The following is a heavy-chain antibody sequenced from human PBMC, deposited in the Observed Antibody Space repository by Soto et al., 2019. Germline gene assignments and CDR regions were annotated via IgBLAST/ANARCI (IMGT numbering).Heavy chain of an antibody. CDR1: GGSISSSNW. CDR3: ARVLSPPLYYFDY. V-gene: IGHV4-4*02. J-gene: IGHJ4*02. CDR2: IYHSGST. Sequence: QVQLQESGPGLVKPSGTLSLTCAVSGGSISSSNWWSWVRQPPGKGLEWIGEIYHSGSTNYNPSLKSRVTISVDKSENQFSLKLSSVTAAATAVYYCARVLSPPLYYFDYWGQGTLVTVSS.